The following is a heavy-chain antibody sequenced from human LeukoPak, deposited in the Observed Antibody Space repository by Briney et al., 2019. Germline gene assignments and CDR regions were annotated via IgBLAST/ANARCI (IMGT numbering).Heavy chain of an antibody. CDR2: IIPIFGTA. D-gene: IGHD2-2*01. CDR1: GGTFSSYA. CDR3: ARASTAYYYYYGMDV. J-gene: IGHJ6*02. Sequence: GASVKVSCEASGGTFSSYAISWVRQAPGQGLEWMGGIIPIFGTANYAQKFQGRVTITADESTSTAYMELSSLRSEDTAVYYCARASTAYYYYYGMDVWGQGTTVTVSS. V-gene: IGHV1-69*13.